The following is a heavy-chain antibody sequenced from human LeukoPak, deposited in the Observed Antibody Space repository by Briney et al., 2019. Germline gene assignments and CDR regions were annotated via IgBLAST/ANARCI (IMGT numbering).Heavy chain of an antibody. CDR1: GFTFSSYA. J-gene: IGHJ5*02. Sequence: GGSLRLSCVVSGFTFSSYAMNWIRQAPGKGLEWVSSITGSSSSTYYADSVKGRFTISRDNSKNTLYLQMNSLRADDTAVYYCAPPRAAGFFSWGQGTLVTVSS. CDR3: APPRAAGFFS. V-gene: IGHV3-23*01. CDR2: ITGSSSST. D-gene: IGHD6-13*01.